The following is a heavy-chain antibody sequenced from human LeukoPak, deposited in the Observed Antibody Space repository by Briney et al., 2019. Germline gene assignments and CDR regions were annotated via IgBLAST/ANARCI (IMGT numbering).Heavy chain of an antibody. CDR1: GYTFTSYA. CDR3: ARAYQRLGQLSLPDY. D-gene: IGHD3-16*02. CDR2: IHPSTGNP. J-gene: IGHJ4*02. Sequence: ASVKVSCKASGYTFTSYAMNWVRQAPGQGLEWMGWIHPSTGNPTYAQDFTGRFVFSLDTSVSTTYLQISSLKAEDTAVYYCARAYQRLGQLSLPDYWGQGTLVTVSS. V-gene: IGHV7-4-1*02.